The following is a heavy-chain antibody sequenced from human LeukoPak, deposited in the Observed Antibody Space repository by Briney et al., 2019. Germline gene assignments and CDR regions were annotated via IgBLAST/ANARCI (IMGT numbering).Heavy chain of an antibody. CDR2: INSDGSTT. V-gene: IGHV3-74*01. Sequence: GGSLRLSCGASGFTFSSYWMHWVRQAPGKGLVWISRINSDGSTTSYADSVKGRFTISRDNAKNTLYLQMNSLRAEDTAVYYCARGNYYGQDYGGKGTLVTVSS. D-gene: IGHD3-10*01. J-gene: IGHJ4*02. CDR3: ARGNYYGQDY. CDR1: GFTFSSYW.